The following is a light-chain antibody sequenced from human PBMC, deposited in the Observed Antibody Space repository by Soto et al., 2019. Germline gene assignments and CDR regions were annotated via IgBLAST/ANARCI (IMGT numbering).Light chain of an antibody. CDR2: EVS. J-gene: IGLJ2*01. V-gene: IGLV2-14*01. Sequence: QSVLTQPASVSGSPGQSITISCTGTSSDVGAYTYVSWYQQHPGKAPKLMIFEVSDRPSGVSNRFSGSKSGNTASLTISGLQAEDEADYYCSSYTTGNTLVFGGGTKLTVL. CDR3: SSYTTGNTLV. CDR1: SSDVGAYTY.